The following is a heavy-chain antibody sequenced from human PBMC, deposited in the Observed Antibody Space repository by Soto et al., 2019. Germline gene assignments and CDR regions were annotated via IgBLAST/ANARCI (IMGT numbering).Heavy chain of an antibody. V-gene: IGHV4-4*02. D-gene: IGHD6-6*01. Sequence: QVQLQESGPGLVKPSGTLSLTCAVSGVSITSGFWWNWVRQPPGKGLEWIGEIYHSGSFNYNPSLKSRLTLSVDKSNNQFSLSLTSVTAADTAVYYCAKYSSSSPLGDWGQGTLVTVNS. CDR3: AKYSSSSPLGD. CDR2: IYHSGSF. CDR1: GVSITSGFW. J-gene: IGHJ4*02.